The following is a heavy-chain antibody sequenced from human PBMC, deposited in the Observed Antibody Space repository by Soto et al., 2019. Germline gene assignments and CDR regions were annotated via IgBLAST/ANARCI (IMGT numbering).Heavy chain of an antibody. V-gene: IGHV4-59*01. CDR2: IYYSGSI. CDR3: AKSLWDTSGWKTGY. J-gene: IGHJ4*02. Sequence: SETLSLTCTVSGDSISSLYWSWIRQPPGKGLEWIGYIYYSGSINYNPSLKSRVTISVDPSKNQFSLRLSSVTAADTAVYYCAKSLWDTSGWKTGYWGQGTLVTVSS. CDR1: GDSISSLY. D-gene: IGHD6-19*01.